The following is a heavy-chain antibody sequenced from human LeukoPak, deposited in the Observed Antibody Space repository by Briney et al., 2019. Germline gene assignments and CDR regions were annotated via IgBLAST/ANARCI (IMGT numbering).Heavy chain of an antibody. D-gene: IGHD3-10*01. CDR2: IYYGGST. J-gene: IGHJ5*02. Sequence: SETLSLTCTVSGFTISSYCWSWIRQPPGKGLEWMGYIYYGGSTNYNPSLKSRAITSVNTSKNKFFLKLSSVTAADTAVYYSGSTNYNPSLKGRITISVDTSKNPFSLKLSSVTAADAAVYYCARLFSLGSLSIISWFDPWGQGTLVTVSS. V-gene: IGHV4-59*08. CDR3: GSTNYNPSLKGRITISVDTSKNPFSLKLSSVTAADAAVYYCARLFSLGSLSIISWFDP. CDR1: GFTISSYC.